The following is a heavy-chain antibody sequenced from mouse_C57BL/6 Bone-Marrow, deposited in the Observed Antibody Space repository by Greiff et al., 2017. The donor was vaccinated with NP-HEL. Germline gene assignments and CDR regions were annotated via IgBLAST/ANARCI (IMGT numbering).Heavy chain of an antibody. CDR1: GYAFTNYL. D-gene: IGHD1-1*01. V-gene: IGHV1-54*01. CDR3: AREEGYYGSSNY. Sequence: VKLQQSGAELVRPGTSVKVSCKASGYAFTNYLIEWVKQRPGQGLEWIGVINPGSGGTNYNEKFKGKATLTADKSSSTAYMQLSSLTSEDSAVYFCAREEGYYGSSNYWGQGTTLTVSS. J-gene: IGHJ2*01. CDR2: INPGSGGT.